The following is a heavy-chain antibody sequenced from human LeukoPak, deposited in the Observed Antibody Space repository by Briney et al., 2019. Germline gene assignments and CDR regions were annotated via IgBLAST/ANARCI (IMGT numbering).Heavy chain of an antibody. CDR1: GGTFSSYA. Sequence: SVKVSRKASGGTFSSYAISWVRQAPGQGLEWMGRIIPIFGTANYAQKFQGRVTITTDESTSTAYMELSSLRSEDTAVYYCASVGYCSGGSCYSVLGVFDYWGQGTLVTVSS. CDR3: ASVGYCSGGSCYSVLGVFDY. V-gene: IGHV1-69*05. D-gene: IGHD2-15*01. J-gene: IGHJ4*02. CDR2: IIPIFGTA.